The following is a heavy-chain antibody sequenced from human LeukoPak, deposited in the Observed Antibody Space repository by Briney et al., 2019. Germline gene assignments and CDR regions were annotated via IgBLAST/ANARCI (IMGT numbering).Heavy chain of an antibody. CDR1: GYFFNTYW. CDR3: ARYTGSFTPLDY. V-gene: IGHV5-51*01. D-gene: IGHD3-10*01. Sequence: GESLKISCEGPGYFFNTYWVAWVRQTPGKGLEWMGIISPDDSYTRYSPSFAGHITISADKSISTAYLQWTSLKASDSAMYYCARYTGSFTPLDYWGQGTLVTVSS. J-gene: IGHJ4*02. CDR2: ISPDDSYT.